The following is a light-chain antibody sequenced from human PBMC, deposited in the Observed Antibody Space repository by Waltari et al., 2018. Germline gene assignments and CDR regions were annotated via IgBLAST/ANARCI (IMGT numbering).Light chain of an antibody. Sequence: QSALTQPASMSGSPGQSITISCTGRSRDIGSYNLVSWFHQHPGKAPKLIIYDSTNRPSGVSDRFSASKSGSTASLTISGLQGEDEADYYCCAYAGSDTFIFGGGTQVTV. CDR3: CAYAGSDTFI. J-gene: IGLJ6*01. V-gene: IGLV2-23*01. CDR1: SRDIGSYNL. CDR2: DST.